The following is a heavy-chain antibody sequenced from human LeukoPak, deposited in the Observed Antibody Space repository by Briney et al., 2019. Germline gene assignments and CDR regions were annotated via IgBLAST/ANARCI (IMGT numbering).Heavy chain of an antibody. D-gene: IGHD6-13*01. V-gene: IGHV1-3*01. Sequence: GGSVTVSCRTSGYTFSHYAMHWVRQAPGQRLEWMGWINAGNGNTKYSQKFQGRVTITRDTSASTAYMELSSLRSEDTAVYYCARVHARVAAAGSDYWGQGTLVTVSS. CDR1: GYTFSHYA. CDR2: INAGNGNT. J-gene: IGHJ4*02. CDR3: ARVHARVAAAGSDY.